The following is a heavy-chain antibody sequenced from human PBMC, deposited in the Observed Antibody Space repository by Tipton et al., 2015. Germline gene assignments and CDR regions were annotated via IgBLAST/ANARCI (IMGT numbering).Heavy chain of an antibody. CDR2: INHSGST. V-gene: IGHV4-34*01. J-gene: IGHJ6*02. D-gene: IGHD5-18*01. CDR1: GGSFTGYY. CDR3: ARALRGYSYGFPDV. Sequence: LRLSCAVYGGSFTGYYWSWIRQSPGKGLEWIGEINHSGSTNYNPSLKSRVTISVDTSKKQFSLKLSSVAAADTAVYYCARALRGYSYGFPDVWGQGTTVTVSS.